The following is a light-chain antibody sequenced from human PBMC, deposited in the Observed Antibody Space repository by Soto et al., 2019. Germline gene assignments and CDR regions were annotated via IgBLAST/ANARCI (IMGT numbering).Light chain of an antibody. CDR3: NSYTLSRTVV. J-gene: IGLJ2*01. Sequence: QSVLTQPASVSGSPGQSITLSCAGTSSDIGAHDFVSWYQHHPDKAPKLIIYEVTKWPSGVSTRFSGSKTGNTASLTISGLQAEDEADYYCNSYTLSRTVVFGGGTQLTVL. V-gene: IGLV2-14*01. CDR1: SSDIGAHDF. CDR2: EVT.